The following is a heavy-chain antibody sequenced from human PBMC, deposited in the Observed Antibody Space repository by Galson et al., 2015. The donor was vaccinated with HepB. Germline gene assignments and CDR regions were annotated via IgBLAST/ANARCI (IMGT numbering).Heavy chain of an antibody. D-gene: IGHD5-12*01. J-gene: IGHJ4*02. CDR2: ISSSGTTI. Sequence: SLRLSCAASGFTFSDYEMNWVRQAPGKGLEWISYISSSGTTIYYADSLKGRFTISRDNAKNSLYLQMSNLRAEDTAVYYCARDSGYDYFFFDSWGQGTLVTVSS. CDR1: GFTFSDYE. V-gene: IGHV3-48*03. CDR3: ARDSGYDYFFFDS.